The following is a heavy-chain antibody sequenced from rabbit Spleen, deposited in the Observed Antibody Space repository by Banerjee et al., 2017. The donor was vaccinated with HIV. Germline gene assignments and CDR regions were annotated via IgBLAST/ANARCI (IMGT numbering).Heavy chain of an antibody. CDR3: ARDASGSGFYTFNL. Sequence: QLEESGGGLVKPEGSLKLSCKASGFTISSSYWMNWVRQAPGKGLEWIGYIDPDFGSTPYASWVNGRFSISSHNAQNTLYLQLSSLTAADTATYFCARDASGSGFYTFNLWGPGTLVTVS. D-gene: IGHD1-1*01. J-gene: IGHJ4*01. V-gene: IGHV1S7*01. CDR1: GFTISSSY. CDR2: IDPDFGST.